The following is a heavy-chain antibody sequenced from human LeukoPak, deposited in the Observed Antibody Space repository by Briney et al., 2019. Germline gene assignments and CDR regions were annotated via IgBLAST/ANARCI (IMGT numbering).Heavy chain of an antibody. D-gene: IGHD2/OR15-2a*01. J-gene: IGHJ6*04. CDR3: AKAFSSNYFGMDV. V-gene: IGHV3-23*01. Sequence: GGSLRLSCAASGFTFSSYTMNWVRLAPGKGLEWVSSISHTTRSTYYADSVRGRFNSSRDNSKNTLYLQMTSLSAEDTAVYFCAKAFSSNYFGMDVWGKGTTVIVSS. CDR1: GFTFSSYT. CDR2: ISHTTRST.